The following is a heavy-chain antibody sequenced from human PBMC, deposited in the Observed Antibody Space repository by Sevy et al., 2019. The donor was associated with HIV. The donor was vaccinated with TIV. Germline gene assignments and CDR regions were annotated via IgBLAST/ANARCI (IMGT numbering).Heavy chain of an antibody. J-gene: IGHJ4*02. V-gene: IGHV3-33*01. CDR2: IWYDGINK. D-gene: IGHD3-10*01. CDR3: ARDNLHPMMITMVRGALSYNFDH. Sequence: GGSLRLSCEVFGFTFSDYGMHWVRQAPGKGLEWVAGIWYDGINKYYADSVKGRFTISRDNSKNTLYLQMNSLRDEDTAIYFCARDNLHPMMITMVRGALSYNFDHWGQGTLVTVSS. CDR1: GFTFSDYG.